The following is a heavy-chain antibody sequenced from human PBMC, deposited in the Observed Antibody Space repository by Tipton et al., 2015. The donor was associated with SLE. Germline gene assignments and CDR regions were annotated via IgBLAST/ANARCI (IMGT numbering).Heavy chain of an antibody. CDR1: GFTFYRSA. CDR3: ARGVDGPNYGRVVY. CDR2: ISGTGGSI. D-gene: IGHD5-24*01. Sequence: SLRLSCAASGFTFYRSAMTWVRQAPGKGLEWVSGISGTGGSIYYADSVKGRFTISRDNSKNTLYLQMNALRAEDTAVYYCARGVDGPNYGRVVYWGQGNMVTVSS. J-gene: IGHJ4*02. V-gene: IGHV3-23*01.